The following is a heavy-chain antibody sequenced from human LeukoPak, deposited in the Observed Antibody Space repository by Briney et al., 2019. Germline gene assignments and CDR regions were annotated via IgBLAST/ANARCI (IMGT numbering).Heavy chain of an antibody. CDR1: GYTFTGYY. Sequence: ASVKVSCKASGYTFTGYYMHWVRQAPGHGLEWMGWINPNSGGTNYAQKFQGRVTMTRDTSISTAYMELSRLRSDDTAVYYCARGDGYNQGTFDYWGQGTLVTVSS. CDR2: INPNSGGT. CDR3: ARGDGYNQGTFDY. V-gene: IGHV1-2*02. J-gene: IGHJ4*02. D-gene: IGHD5-24*01.